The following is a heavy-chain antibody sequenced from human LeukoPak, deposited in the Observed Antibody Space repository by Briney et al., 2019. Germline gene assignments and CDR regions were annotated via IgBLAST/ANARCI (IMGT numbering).Heavy chain of an antibody. CDR1: GFAFSSYW. J-gene: IGHJ5*02. V-gene: IGHV3-74*01. CDR3: ARESGIAAALDL. Sequence: GGSLRLSCAASGFAFSSYWMHWVRQAPGKGLVWVSRINTDGSSTSYADSVKGRFTISRDNAKNTLYLQMNSLRAEDTAVYYCARESGIAAALDLWGQGTLVTVSS. D-gene: IGHD6-13*01. CDR2: INTDGSST.